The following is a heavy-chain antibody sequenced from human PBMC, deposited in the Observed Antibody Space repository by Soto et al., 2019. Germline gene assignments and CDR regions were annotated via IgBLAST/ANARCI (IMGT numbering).Heavy chain of an antibody. Sequence: ASVKVSCKASGYTFTSYGISWVRQAPGQGLEWMGWISAYNGNTNYAQKLQGGVTMTTDTSTSTAYMELRSLRSDDTAAYYCARDGYYDSSGYRSDFDYWGQGTLVTVSS. J-gene: IGHJ4*02. CDR3: ARDGYYDSSGYRSDFDY. D-gene: IGHD3-22*01. V-gene: IGHV1-18*01. CDR2: ISAYNGNT. CDR1: GYTFTSYG.